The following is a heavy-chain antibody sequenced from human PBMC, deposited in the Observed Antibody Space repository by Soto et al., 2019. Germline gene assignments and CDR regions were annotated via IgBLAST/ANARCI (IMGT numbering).Heavy chain of an antibody. D-gene: IGHD1-26*01. J-gene: IGHJ5*02. CDR3: ARSSGGNFGIIIEGTNWFAP. Sequence: AXVKVSCKASXYTFTSYGIHWVRQAPGQRLEWTGWINAGNGNTKYSQKFQGRVTMTRDTSASTVYMELSSLRSEDTAVYYCARSSGGNFGIIIEGTNWFAPWGQGTLVTVSS. CDR2: INAGNGNT. V-gene: IGHV1-3*01. CDR1: XYTFTSYG.